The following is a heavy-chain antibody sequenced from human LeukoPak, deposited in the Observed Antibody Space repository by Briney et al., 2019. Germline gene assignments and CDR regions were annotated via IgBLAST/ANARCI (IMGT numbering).Heavy chain of an antibody. V-gene: IGHV4-38-2*01. D-gene: IGHD3-3*01. J-gene: IGHJ4*02. CDR2: IYHSGSP. CDR1: GYSISSASY. CDR3: ARVRYYDFWSGYFRY. Sequence: PSETLSLTCAVSGYSISSASYWGWIRQPPGKGLEWIGNIYHSGSPYYNPSLKSRVTISVDTSKNQFSLKLSSVTAADTAVYYCARVRYYDFWSGYFRYWGQGTLVTVSS.